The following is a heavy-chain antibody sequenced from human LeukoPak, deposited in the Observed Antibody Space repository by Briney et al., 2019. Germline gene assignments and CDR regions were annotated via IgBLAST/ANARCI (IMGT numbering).Heavy chain of an antibody. CDR3: AKDAAIHDSGAYYYLW. D-gene: IGHD3-22*01. J-gene: IGHJ4*02. Sequence: GASVKVSCKASGGTFSRHPISWVRQAPGQGLEWMGGITPMFGTANYAQKFQGRVTITADESTRTAYMGLKSLKFEDTAVYYCAKDAAIHDSGAYYYLWWGQGTLVTVSS. V-gene: IGHV1-69*01. CDR1: GGTFSRHP. CDR2: ITPMFGTA.